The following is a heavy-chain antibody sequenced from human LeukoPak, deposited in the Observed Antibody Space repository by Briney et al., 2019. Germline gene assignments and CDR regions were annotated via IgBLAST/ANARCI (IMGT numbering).Heavy chain of an antibody. Sequence: PGGSLRLSCAASGFTVSSNYMSWVRQAPGKGLEWVSVIYSGGSTYYADSVKGRFTISRDNSKNTLYLQMNSLRAEDTAVYYCARDEVLIFYDSTDRAPYYYYGMDVWGQGTTVTVSS. CDR3: ARDEVLIFYDSTDRAPYYYYGMDV. CDR1: GFTVSSNY. J-gene: IGHJ6*02. V-gene: IGHV3-66*01. D-gene: IGHD3-22*01. CDR2: IYSGGST.